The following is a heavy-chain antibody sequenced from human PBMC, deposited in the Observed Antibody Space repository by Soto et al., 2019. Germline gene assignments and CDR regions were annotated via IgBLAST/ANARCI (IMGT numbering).Heavy chain of an antibody. CDR1: GFTVSSNY. J-gene: IGHJ4*02. CDR3: VRAVDTPAVFDY. CDR2: IYSGGSR. D-gene: IGHD5-18*01. Sequence: GGSLRLSCAASGFTVSSNYMSWVRQAPGKGLEWVSVIYSGGSRYYADSVKGRFTISRDISKNTLYLQMNSLRVEDTAVYYCVRAVDTPAVFDYWGQGTLVTVSS. V-gene: IGHV3-66*01.